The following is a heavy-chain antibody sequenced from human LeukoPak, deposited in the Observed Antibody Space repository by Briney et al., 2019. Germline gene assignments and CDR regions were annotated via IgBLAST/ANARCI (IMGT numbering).Heavy chain of an antibody. Sequence: GASVKASCKVSGYTLTELSMHWVRQAPGKGLEWMGGFDPEDGETIYAQKFQGRVTITADESTSTAYMELSSLRSEDTAVYYCASKRASWGAFDIWGQGTMVTVSS. J-gene: IGHJ3*02. CDR2: FDPEDGET. CDR1: GYTLTELS. CDR3: ASKRASWGAFDI. D-gene: IGHD2-2*01. V-gene: IGHV1-24*01.